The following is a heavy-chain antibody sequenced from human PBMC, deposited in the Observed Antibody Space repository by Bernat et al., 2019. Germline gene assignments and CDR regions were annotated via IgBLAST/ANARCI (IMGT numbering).Heavy chain of an antibody. D-gene: IGHD3-16*02. CDR1: GYTFTIYG. J-gene: IGHJ5*02. CDR3: ARDSMLALYREGTNWFDP. CDR2: ISAYNGNT. Sequence: QVQLVQSGAEVKKPGASVKVSCKASGYTFTIYGISWVRQAPGQGLEWMGWISAYNGNTNYAQKLQGRVTMTTDTSTSTAYMELRSLRSDDTAVYYCARDSMLALYREGTNWFDPWGQGTLVTVSS. V-gene: IGHV1-18*01.